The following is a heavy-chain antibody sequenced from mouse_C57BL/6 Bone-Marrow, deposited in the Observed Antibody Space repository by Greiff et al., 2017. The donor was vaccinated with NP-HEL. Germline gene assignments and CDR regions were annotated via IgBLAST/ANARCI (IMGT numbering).Heavy chain of an antibody. Sequence: VQLQQSGAELARPGASVKLSCKASGYTFTSYGISWVKQRTGQGLEWIGEIYPRSGNTYYNEKFKGKATLTADKSSSTAYMELRSLTSEDSAVYFCARRGITHFDYWGQGTTLTVSS. CDR1: GYTFTSYG. CDR3: ARRGITHFDY. D-gene: IGHD2-4*01. CDR2: IYPRSGNT. J-gene: IGHJ2*01. V-gene: IGHV1-81*01.